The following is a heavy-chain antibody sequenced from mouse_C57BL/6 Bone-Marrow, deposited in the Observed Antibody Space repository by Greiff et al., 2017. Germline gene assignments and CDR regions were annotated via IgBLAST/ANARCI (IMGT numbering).Heavy chain of an antibody. Sequence: QVQLQQSGAELAKPGASVKLSCKASGYTFTSYWMHWVKQRPGQGLEWIGYINPSSGYTKYNQKFKDKATLTAAKSSSTAYMQLSSLTYEDSAVYYCARGPYPSFAYWGQGTLVTVSA. V-gene: IGHV1-7*01. J-gene: IGHJ3*01. CDR2: INPSSGYT. CDR1: GYTFTSYW. CDR3: ARGPYPSFAY.